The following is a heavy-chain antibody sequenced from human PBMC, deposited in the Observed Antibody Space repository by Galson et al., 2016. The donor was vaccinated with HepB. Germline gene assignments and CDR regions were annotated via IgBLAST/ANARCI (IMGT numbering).Heavy chain of an antibody. CDR1: GYTFTYHS. CDR3: ARDLGVPGSPLDN. J-gene: IGHJ4*02. V-gene: IGHV1-3*01. CDR2: INAGSGHT. D-gene: IGHD6-19*01. Sequence: SVKVSCKASGYTFTYHSMHWVRQAPGQRLEWVGWINAGSGHTKYSQKFQGRVTITRDTSANTAYMVLSSLRSEDTTVYYCARDLGVPGSPLDNWGQGTLVTVSS.